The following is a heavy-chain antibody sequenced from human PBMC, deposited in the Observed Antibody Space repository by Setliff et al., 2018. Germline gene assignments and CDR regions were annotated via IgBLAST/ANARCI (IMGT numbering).Heavy chain of an antibody. CDR3: ARRRYYYDSSGYRWGGFYFDY. J-gene: IGHJ4*02. V-gene: IGHV1-2*04. CDR2: INPNSGGT. D-gene: IGHD3-22*01. Sequence: ASVKVSCKASGYTFTGYYMHWVRQAPGQGLEWMGWINPNSGGTNYAQKFQGWVTMTRDTSISTAYMELSRLRSDDTALYYCARRRYYYDSSGYRWGGFYFDYWGQGTLVTVSS. CDR1: GYTFTGYY.